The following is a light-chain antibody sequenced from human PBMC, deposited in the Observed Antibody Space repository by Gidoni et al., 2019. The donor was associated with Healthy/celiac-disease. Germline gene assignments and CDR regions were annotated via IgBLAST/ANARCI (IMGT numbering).Light chain of an antibody. V-gene: IGKV3-20*01. CDR3: QQYGSSPPLT. J-gene: IGKJ4*01. Sequence: IVLTPSPGTLSLSPVERATLSCRASQSVSISYFAWYQQKPGQAPRHLIYGASSRATGIPDRFSGSGSGTDFTLTISRLEPEDFAVDYCQQYGSSPPLTFGGGTKVEIK. CDR1: QSVSISY. CDR2: GAS.